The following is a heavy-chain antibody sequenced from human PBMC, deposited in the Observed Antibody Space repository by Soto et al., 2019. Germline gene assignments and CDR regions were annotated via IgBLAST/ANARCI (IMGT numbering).Heavy chain of an antibody. Sequence: GGSLRLSCAASGFTFDDYAMHWVRQAPGKGLEWVSGISWNSGSIGYADSVKGRFTISRDNSKNSLYLQMNSLRAEDTAVYYCARDGGITISSYYYYGMDVWGQGTTVTVSS. D-gene: IGHD3-3*01. CDR2: ISWNSGSI. J-gene: IGHJ6*02. CDR3: ARDGGITISSYYYYGMDV. CDR1: GFTFDDYA. V-gene: IGHV3-9*01.